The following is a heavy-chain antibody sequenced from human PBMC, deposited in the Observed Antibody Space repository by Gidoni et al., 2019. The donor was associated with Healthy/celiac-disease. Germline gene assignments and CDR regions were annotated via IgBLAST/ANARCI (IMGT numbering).Heavy chain of an antibody. D-gene: IGHD5-18*01. CDR3: AKALALGILHY. CDR1: GFTFSSYG. V-gene: IGHV3-30*18. CDR2: ISYDGSNK. J-gene: IGHJ4*02. Sequence: QVQLVESGGGVVQPGRSLRLSCAASGFTFSSYGMHWVRQAPGKGLEWVAVISYDGSNKYYADSVKGRFTISRDNSKNTLYLQMNSLRAEDTAVYYCAKALALGILHYWGQGTLVTVSS.